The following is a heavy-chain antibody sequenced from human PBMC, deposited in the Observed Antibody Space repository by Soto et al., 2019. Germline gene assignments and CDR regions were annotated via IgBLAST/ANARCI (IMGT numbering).Heavy chain of an antibody. CDR3: ARMIQQLTSYYFDY. V-gene: IGHV4-31*03. Sequence: PSETLSLTCTVSGGSISSGGYYWSWIRQHPGKGLEWIGYIYYSGRTYYNPSLKSRVTISVDTSKNQFSLKLSSVTAADTAVYYCARMIQQLTSYYFDYWGQGTLVTVSS. J-gene: IGHJ4*02. D-gene: IGHD6-13*01. CDR2: IYYSGRT. CDR1: GGSISSGGYY.